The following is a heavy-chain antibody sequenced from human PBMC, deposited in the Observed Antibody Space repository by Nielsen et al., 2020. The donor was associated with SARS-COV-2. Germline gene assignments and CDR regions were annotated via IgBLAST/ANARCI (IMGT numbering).Heavy chain of an antibody. Sequence: ASVKVSCKVSGYTLTTLSMYWVRQAPGKGLEWLGNFDPEDGEKIYAQQFLGRIIMAEDTSTDTAYMELSSLTSEDTAVYYCATALLTWGQETLVTVSS. CDR1: GYTLTTLS. J-gene: IGHJ5*02. CDR3: ATALLT. V-gene: IGHV1-24*01. CDR2: FDPEDGEK.